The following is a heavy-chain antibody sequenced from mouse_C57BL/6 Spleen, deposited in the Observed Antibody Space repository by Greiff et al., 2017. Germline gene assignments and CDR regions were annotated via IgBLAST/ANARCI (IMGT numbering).Heavy chain of an antibody. J-gene: IGHJ3*01. CDR1: GYAFTNYL. D-gene: IGHD2-4*01. CDR2: INPGSGGT. CDR3: ARRRDYDEAWFAY. Sequence: QVQLQQSGAELVRPGTSVKVSCKASGYAFTNYLIEWVKQRPGQGLEWIGVINPGSGGTNYNEKFKGKATLTADKSSSTAYMQLSSLTSEDSAVYFCARRRDYDEAWFAYSGQGTLVTVSA. V-gene: IGHV1-54*01.